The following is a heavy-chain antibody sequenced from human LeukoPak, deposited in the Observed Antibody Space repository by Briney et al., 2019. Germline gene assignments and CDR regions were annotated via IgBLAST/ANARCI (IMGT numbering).Heavy chain of an antibody. D-gene: IGHD3-3*01. CDR1: GGSITTDS. V-gene: IGHV4-4*07. J-gene: IGHJ4*02. CDR3: AGGSFDFWRGYYPY. CDR2: IYTSGNT. Sequence: PSETLSLTCTVSGGSITTDSWGWIRQPAGKGLEWIGRIYTSGNTNYNPSLRSRVTILVDKSKNQFSLKLRSMTAADTAVYYCAGGSFDFWRGYYPYWGEGTLVTVSA.